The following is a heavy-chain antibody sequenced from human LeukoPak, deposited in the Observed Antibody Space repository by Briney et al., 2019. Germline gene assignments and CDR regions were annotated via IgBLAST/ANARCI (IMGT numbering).Heavy chain of an antibody. Sequence: GGSLRLSCEASGFTFSKYAMTWVRQAPGKGLEWVSTIGGLGESTNYGDSVKRRFTISRDNSKNTLYLQMNSLRAEDTAVYYCARSYYDSSGYYYEFAYWGQGTLVTVSS. D-gene: IGHD3-22*01. CDR2: IGGLGEST. CDR1: GFTFSKYA. CDR3: ARSYYDSSGYYYEFAY. V-gene: IGHV3-23*01. J-gene: IGHJ4*02.